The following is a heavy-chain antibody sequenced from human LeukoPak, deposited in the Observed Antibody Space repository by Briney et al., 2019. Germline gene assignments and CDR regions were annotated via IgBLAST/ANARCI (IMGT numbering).Heavy chain of an antibody. J-gene: IGHJ3*02. CDR2: IYYSGST. V-gene: IGHV4-59*01. CDR3: ARDLLVSSGFDI. CDR1: GGSISSYY. D-gene: IGHD3-22*01. Sequence: SETLSLTCTVSGGSISSYYWSWIRQPPGKGLEWIGYIYYSGSTNYNPSLKSRVTISVDTSKNQFSLKLSSVTAADTAVYYCARDLLVSSGFDIWGQGTMVTLSS.